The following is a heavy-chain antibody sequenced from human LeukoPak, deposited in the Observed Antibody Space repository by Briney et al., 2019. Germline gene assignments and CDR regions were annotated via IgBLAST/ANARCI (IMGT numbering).Heavy chain of an antibody. J-gene: IGHJ4*02. CDR2: IASDGSST. CDR1: GFTFSSYW. V-gene: IGHV3-74*01. CDR3: ARGRPHGNDY. D-gene: IGHD4-23*01. Sequence: GGSLRLSCAASGFTFSSYWMNWVRQAPGKGLVRVSRIASDGSSTTYADSVKGRFSISRDNAKNTLYLQMNSLRVEDTAVYYCARGRPHGNDYWGQGTLVTVSS.